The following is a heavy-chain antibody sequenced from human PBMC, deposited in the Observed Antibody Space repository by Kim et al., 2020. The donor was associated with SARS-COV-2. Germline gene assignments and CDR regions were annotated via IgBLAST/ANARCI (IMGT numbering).Heavy chain of an antibody. CDR2: ISYDGSNK. Sequence: GGSLRLSCAASGFTFSSYAMHWVRQAPGKGLEWVAVISYDGSNKYYADSVKGRFTISRDNSKNTLFLQMDSLRPEDTAVYYCARIRGSNYGNLDYGGQGTLFTVSS. D-gene: IGHD3-10*01. CDR1: GFTFSSYA. V-gene: IGHV3-30*04. CDR3: ARIRGSNYGNLDY. J-gene: IGHJ4*02.